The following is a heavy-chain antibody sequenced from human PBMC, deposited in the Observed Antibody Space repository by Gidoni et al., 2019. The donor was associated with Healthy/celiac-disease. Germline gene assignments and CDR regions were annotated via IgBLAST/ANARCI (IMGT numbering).Heavy chain of an antibody. J-gene: IGHJ4*02. CDR2: IYYSGST. D-gene: IGHD2-15*01. V-gene: IGHV4-31*02. Sequence: SWIRQHPGKGLEWIGYIYYSGSTYYNPSLKSRVTISVDTSKNQFSLKLSSVPAADTAVYYCARETNIVVVVAARPSGHFDYWGQGTLVTVSS. CDR3: ARETNIVVVVAARPSGHFDY.